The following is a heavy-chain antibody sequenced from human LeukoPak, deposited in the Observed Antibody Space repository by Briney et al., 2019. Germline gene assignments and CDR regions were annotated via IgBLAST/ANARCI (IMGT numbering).Heavy chain of an antibody. CDR1: GGSFSGYY. Sequence: SETLSLTCAVYGGSFSGYYWSWIRQPPGKGLEWIGEINHSGSTNYNPSLKSRVTISVDTSKNQFSLKLSSVTAADTAVYYCARIPPVTNIRYYFYYWGQGTLVTVSS. J-gene: IGHJ4*02. CDR3: ARIPPVTNIRYYFYY. V-gene: IGHV4-34*01. D-gene: IGHD4-17*01. CDR2: INHSGST.